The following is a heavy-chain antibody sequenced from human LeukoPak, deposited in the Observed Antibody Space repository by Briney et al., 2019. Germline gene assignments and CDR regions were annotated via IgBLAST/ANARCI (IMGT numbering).Heavy chain of an antibody. CDR2: IYYSGST. J-gene: IGHJ4*02. Sequence: SETLSLTCTVSGGSISSSSYYWGWIRQPPGKGLEWIGSIYYSGSTYYNPSLKSRFTISVDTSKNQSSLKLSSVTAADTAVYYCASSYSSSWYYFDYWGQGTLVTVSS. D-gene: IGHD6-13*01. CDR1: GGSISSSSYY. V-gene: IGHV4-39*01. CDR3: ASSYSSSWYYFDY.